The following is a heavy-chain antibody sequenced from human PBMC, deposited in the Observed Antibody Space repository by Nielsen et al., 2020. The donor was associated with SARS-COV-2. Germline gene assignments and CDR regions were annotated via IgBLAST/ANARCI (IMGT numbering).Heavy chain of an antibody. D-gene: IGHD3-16*01. CDR3: ASQTADTRGGYYGMDV. V-gene: IGHV3-21*05. CDR2: ISSSSSYT. Sequence: GESLKISCAASGFTFSSYEMNWVRQAPGKGLEWVSYISSSSSYTNYADSVKGRFTISRDNAKNSLYLQMNSPRAEDTAVYYCASQTADTRGGYYGMDVWGQGTTVTVSS. CDR1: GFTFSSYE. J-gene: IGHJ6*02.